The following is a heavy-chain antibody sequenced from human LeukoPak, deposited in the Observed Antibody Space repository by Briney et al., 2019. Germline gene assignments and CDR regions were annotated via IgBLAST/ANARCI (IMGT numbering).Heavy chain of an antibody. V-gene: IGHV3-21*01. CDR1: GFTFSSYS. Sequence: GGSLGLSCAASGFTFSSYSMNWVRQAPGKGLEWVSSISSSSSYIYYADSVKGRFTISRDNAKNSLYLQMNSLRAEDTAVYYCARDSSGYSVFDYWGQGTLVTVSS. J-gene: IGHJ4*02. CDR2: ISSSSSYI. D-gene: IGHD3-22*01. CDR3: ARDSSGYSVFDY.